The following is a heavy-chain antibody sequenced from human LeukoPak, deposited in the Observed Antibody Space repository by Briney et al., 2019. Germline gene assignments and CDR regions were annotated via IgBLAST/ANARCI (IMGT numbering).Heavy chain of an antibody. CDR1: GYTFTSYD. CDR3: ARGFMGITTYYFDY. V-gene: IGHV1-8*01. CDR2: MNPNSGNT. Sequence: GASVKVSCKASGYTFTSYDINWVRQATGQGLEWMGWMNPNSGNTGYAQKFQGRVTMTRNTSISTAYMELSSLRSEDTAVYYCARGFMGITTYYFDYWGQGTLATVSS. D-gene: IGHD3-3*01. J-gene: IGHJ4*02.